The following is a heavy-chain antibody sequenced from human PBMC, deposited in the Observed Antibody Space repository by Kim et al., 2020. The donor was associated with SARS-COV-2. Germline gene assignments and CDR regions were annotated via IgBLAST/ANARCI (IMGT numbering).Heavy chain of an antibody. J-gene: IGHJ1*01. CDR3: ARSGYCSNTRCHDFGVF. D-gene: IGHD2-2*03. CDR2: INSKSGDT. Sequence: ASVKVSCKASGYRFTDYNIQWMRQAPGAGLEWVGWINSKSGDTVFAQKFQDRVTMTRDTSISTAYMELSSLTSDDTAVYYCARSGYCSNTRCHDFGVFWGQGALVTVSS. V-gene: IGHV1-2*02. CDR1: GYRFTDYN.